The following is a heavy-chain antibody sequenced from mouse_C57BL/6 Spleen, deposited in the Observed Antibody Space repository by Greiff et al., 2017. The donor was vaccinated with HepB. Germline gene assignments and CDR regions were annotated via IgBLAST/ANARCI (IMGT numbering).Heavy chain of an antibody. CDR1: GYTFTSYW. Sequence: QVQLQQPGAELVRPGSSVKLSCKASGYTFTSYWMHWVKQRPIQGLEWIGNIDPSDSETHYNQKFKDKATLTVDKSSSTAYMQLSSLTSEDSAVYYCARSIPAYYYGSSYAMDYWGQGTSVTVSS. V-gene: IGHV1-52*01. J-gene: IGHJ4*01. CDR3: ARSIPAYYYGSSYAMDY. D-gene: IGHD1-1*01. CDR2: IDPSDSET.